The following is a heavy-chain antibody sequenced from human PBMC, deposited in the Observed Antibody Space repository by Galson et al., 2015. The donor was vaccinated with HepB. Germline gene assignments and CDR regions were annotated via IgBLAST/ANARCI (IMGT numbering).Heavy chain of an antibody. J-gene: IGHJ6*02. CDR2: INTNTGNP. V-gene: IGHV7-4-1*02. D-gene: IGHD6-19*01. CDR1: GYTFTSYA. CDR3: ARNGLSSGWYIYYYYGMDV. Sequence: SVKVSCKASGYTFTSYAMNWVRQAPGQGLEWMGWINTNTGNPTYAQGFTGRFVFSLDTSVSTAYLQISSLKAEDTAVYYCARNGLSSGWYIYYYYGMDVWGQGTTVTVSS.